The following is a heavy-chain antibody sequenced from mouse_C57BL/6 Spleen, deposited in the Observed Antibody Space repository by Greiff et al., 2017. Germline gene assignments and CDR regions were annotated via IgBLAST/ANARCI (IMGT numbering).Heavy chain of an antibody. CDR3: AAGDYGSWFAY. Sequence: EVMLVESGGGLVKPGGSLKLSCAASGFTFSDYGMHWVRQAPEKGLEWVAYISSGSSTIYYADTVKGRFTISRDNAKNTLFLQMTSLRSEDTAMYYCAAGDYGSWFAYWGQGTLVTVSA. CDR2: ISSGSSTI. CDR1: GFTFSDYG. J-gene: IGHJ3*01. D-gene: IGHD2-1*01. V-gene: IGHV5-17*01.